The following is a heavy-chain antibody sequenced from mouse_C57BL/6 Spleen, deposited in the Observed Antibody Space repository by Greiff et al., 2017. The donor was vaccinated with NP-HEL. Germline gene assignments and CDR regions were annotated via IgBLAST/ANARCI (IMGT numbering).Heavy chain of an antibody. CDR2: IHPSDSDT. D-gene: IGHD1-1*01. J-gene: IGHJ2*01. V-gene: IGHV1-74*01. CDR1: GYTFTSYW. CDR3: AIALYCYGASAYFDY. Sequence: QVQLQQPGAEPVKPGASVKVSCKASGYTFTSYWMHWVKQRPVQGLEWIGRIHPSDSDTNYNQKFKGKATLTVDKSSSTAYMQLSSLTSEDSAVYYCAIALYCYGASAYFDYWGQGTTLTVAS.